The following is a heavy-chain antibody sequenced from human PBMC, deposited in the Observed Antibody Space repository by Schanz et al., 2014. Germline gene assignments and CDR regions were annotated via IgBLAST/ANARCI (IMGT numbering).Heavy chain of an antibody. CDR1: GYTFTRYY. Sequence: QVQLVQSGAEVKKPGASVKVSCKASGYTFTRYYIHWVRQAPGQGLEWMGIINPSGGSTTYAQKFQGRVTMTSDTSTSTVYMELSSLRAEDTAVYYCARVRAYDYGAEAHGMDVWGHGTTVTFSS. D-gene: IGHD4-17*01. V-gene: IGHV1-46*01. CDR2: INPSGGST. CDR3: ARVRAYDYGAEAHGMDV. J-gene: IGHJ6*02.